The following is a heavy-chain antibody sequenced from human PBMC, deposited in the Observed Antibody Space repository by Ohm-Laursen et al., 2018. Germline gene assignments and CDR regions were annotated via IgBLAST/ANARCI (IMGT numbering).Heavy chain of an antibody. D-gene: IGHD7-27*01. CDR2: IYYSGST. CDR1: GGSISSYY. V-gene: IGHV4-59*01. CDR3: ARALGGYPISYYYGMDV. J-gene: IGHJ6*02. Sequence: GTLSLTCSASGGSISSYYWSWIRQPPGKGLEWIGYIYYSGSTNYNPSLKSRVTISVDTSKNQFSLKLSSVTAADTAVYYCARALGGYPISYYYGMDVWGQGTTVTVSS.